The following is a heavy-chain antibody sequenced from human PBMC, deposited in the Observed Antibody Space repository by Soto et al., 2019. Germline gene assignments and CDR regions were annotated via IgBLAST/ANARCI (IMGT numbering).Heavy chain of an antibody. Sequence: QVQLQESGPGLVKPSQTLSLTCTVSGGSISSGDYYWSWIRQPPGKGLEWIGYIYYSGSTYYNPSHKSRVTISVDTSKNQFSLKLSSVTAADKAVYYCARVGDRAMAVSDWGQGTLVTVSS. D-gene: IGHD5-18*01. J-gene: IGHJ4*02. CDR1: GGSISSGDYY. V-gene: IGHV4-30-4*01. CDR3: ARVGDRAMAVSD. CDR2: IYYSGST.